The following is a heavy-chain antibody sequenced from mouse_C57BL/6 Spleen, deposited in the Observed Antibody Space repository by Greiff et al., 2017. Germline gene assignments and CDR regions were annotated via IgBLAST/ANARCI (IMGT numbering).Heavy chain of an antibody. Sequence: QVQLQQPGAELVKPGASVKLSCKASGYTFTSYWMQWVKQRPGQGLEWVGEIDPSDSYTNYNQKFKGKDTLTGDTSSSTAYMQLSSLTSEGSAVYYCARYDGYSPFAYWGQGTLVTVSA. V-gene: IGHV1-50*01. J-gene: IGHJ3*01. CDR2: IDPSDSYT. D-gene: IGHD2-3*01. CDR3: ARYDGYSPFAY. CDR1: GYTFTSYW.